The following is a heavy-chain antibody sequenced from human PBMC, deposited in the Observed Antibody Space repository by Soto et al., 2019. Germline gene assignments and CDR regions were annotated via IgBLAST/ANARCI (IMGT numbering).Heavy chain of an antibody. V-gene: IGHV3-23*01. CDR2: VSAGGDMT. J-gene: IGHJ6*02. CDR3: ARGDRGGSGSPASYYYSGSDV. D-gene: IGHD1-26*01. Sequence: DVQLLESGGHLVQPGGSLRLSCAASGFTFSSYAMSWVRQAPGKGLEWVSSVSAGGDMTYYSDSVKGRFTISRDHSNNAMSLQMNSLRIEDAALYYCARGDRGGSGSPASYYYSGSDVWGQGTTVTVS. CDR1: GFTFSSYA.